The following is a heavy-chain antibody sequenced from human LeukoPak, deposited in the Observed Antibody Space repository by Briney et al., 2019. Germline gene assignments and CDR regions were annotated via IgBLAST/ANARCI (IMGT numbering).Heavy chain of an antibody. V-gene: IGHV4-61*01. Sequence: PSETLSLTCTVSGYSISSGYYWSWIRQPPGKGLEWIGYIYYSGSTNYNPSLKSRVTISVDTSKNQFSLKLSSVTAADTAVYYCAQAWSPPRGWFDPWGQGTLVTVSS. CDR3: AQAWSPPRGWFDP. CDR2: IYYSGST. J-gene: IGHJ5*02. CDR1: GYSISSGYY. D-gene: IGHD3-3*01.